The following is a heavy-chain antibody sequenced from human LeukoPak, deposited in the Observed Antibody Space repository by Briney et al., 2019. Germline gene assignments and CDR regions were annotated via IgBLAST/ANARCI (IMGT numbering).Heavy chain of an antibody. CDR1: GFTFSSYA. J-gene: IGHJ4*02. D-gene: IGHD3-3*01. CDR3: ARVRGGYYDFWSGSDY. CDR2: ISYDGSNK. V-gene: IGHV3-30-3*01. Sequence: GGSLRLSCAASGFTFSSYAMHWVRQAPGKGLEWVAVISYDGSNKYYADSVKGRFTISRDNSKNTLYLQMNSLRAEDTAVYYCARVRGGYYDFWSGSDYWGQGTLVTVSS.